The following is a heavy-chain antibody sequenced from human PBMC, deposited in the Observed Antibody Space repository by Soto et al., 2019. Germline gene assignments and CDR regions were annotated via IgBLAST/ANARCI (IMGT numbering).Heavy chain of an antibody. J-gene: IGHJ6*02. CDR3: ARVDTAMVTYYYYYYGMDV. Sequence: SVKVSCKASGGTFSSYAISWVRQAPGQGLEWMGGIIPIFGTANYAQKFQGRVTITADESTGTAYMELSSLRSEDTAVYYCARVDTAMVTYYYYYYGMDVWGQGTTVTVSS. V-gene: IGHV1-69*13. CDR1: GGTFSSYA. D-gene: IGHD5-18*01. CDR2: IIPIFGTA.